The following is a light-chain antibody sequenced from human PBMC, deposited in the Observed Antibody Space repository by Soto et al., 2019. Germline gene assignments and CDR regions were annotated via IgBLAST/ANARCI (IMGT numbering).Light chain of an antibody. Sequence: EIVMTQSPPILSVSPGERATLSCRASQSVSSNLAWYQQKPGQTPKLLIYVASTRATGIPARFSGSGSGTEFTLTISSLQSEDFAVYYCQQYNVWPLTFGGGTKVEFK. V-gene: IGKV3-15*01. CDR1: QSVSSN. CDR3: QQYNVWPLT. J-gene: IGKJ4*01. CDR2: VAS.